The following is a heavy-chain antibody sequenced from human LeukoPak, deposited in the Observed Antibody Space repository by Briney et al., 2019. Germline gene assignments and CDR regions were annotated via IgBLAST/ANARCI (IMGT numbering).Heavy chain of an antibody. CDR3: SNGRTSSGTLQHDY. CDR2: ISSSGGTI. Sequence: GGSLRLSCAASGFTFTDYYMNWIRQAPGKGLEWVSYISSSGGTIYYADSVKGRFTISRDNSENTLYLQMNSLRAEDTALYYCSNGRTSSGTLQHDYWGQGTLVTVSS. J-gene: IGHJ4*02. CDR1: GFTFTDYY. V-gene: IGHV3-11*01. D-gene: IGHD6-19*01.